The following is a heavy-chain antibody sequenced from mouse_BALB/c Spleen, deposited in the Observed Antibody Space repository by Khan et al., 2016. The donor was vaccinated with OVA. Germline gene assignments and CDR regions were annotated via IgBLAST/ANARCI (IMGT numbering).Heavy chain of an antibody. CDR3: TRSGYGNPFAY. Sequence: QVQLQQSGAELVRPGASVRLSCKASGYTFSSYYMYWVKQRPGQGLEWIGGIHPSNGGPNFNEKFKTKATLTVDRSSSTAYMHLSSLTSEDSAVYYCTRSGYGNPFAYWGQGTLVTVSP. D-gene: IGHD2-10*02. CDR2: IHPSNGGP. V-gene: IGHV1S81*02. CDR1: GYTFSSYY. J-gene: IGHJ3*01.